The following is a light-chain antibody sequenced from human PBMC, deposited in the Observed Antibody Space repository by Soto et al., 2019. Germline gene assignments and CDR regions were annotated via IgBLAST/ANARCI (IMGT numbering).Light chain of an antibody. V-gene: IGKV2-30*01. CDR2: KVS. J-gene: IGKJ1*01. CDR3: MQATHWPRT. CDR1: QSLVYSDGNSY. Sequence: DVVMPQSPLSLPVTLGQPASISCKSSQSLVYSDGNSYLNWFQQRPGQSPRRLIYKVSNRDSGVPDRFSGSGSGTDFTLKISRVEAEDVGLYYCMQATHWPRTFGQGTRVEIK.